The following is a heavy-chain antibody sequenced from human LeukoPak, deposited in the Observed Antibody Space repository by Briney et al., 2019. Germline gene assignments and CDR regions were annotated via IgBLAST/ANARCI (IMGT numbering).Heavy chain of an antibody. CDR1: GGSFSGYY. CDR2: INHSGST. V-gene: IGHV4-34*01. J-gene: IGHJ5*02. D-gene: IGHD6-19*01. Sequence: PETLSLTCAVYGGSFSGYYWSWIRQPPGKGLEWIGEINHSGSTNYNPSLKSRVTISVDTSKNQFSLKLSSVTAADTAVYYCARAYSSGWYPNWFDPWGQGTLVTVSS. CDR3: ARAYSSGWYPNWFDP.